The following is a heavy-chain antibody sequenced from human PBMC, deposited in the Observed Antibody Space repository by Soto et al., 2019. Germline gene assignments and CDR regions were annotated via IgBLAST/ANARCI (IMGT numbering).Heavy chain of an antibody. Sequence: PSQTLSLTCAISGDSVSSNSAAWNWIRQSPSRGLEWLGRTYYRSKWYNDYAVSVKSRITINPGTSKNQFSLQLNSVTPEDTAVYYCARAPSITIFGVVIDDYYYYGMDVWGQGTTVTVSS. CDR3: ARAPSITIFGVVIDDYYYYGMDV. CDR1: GDSVSSNSAA. V-gene: IGHV6-1*01. D-gene: IGHD3-3*01. J-gene: IGHJ6*02. CDR2: TYYRSKWYN.